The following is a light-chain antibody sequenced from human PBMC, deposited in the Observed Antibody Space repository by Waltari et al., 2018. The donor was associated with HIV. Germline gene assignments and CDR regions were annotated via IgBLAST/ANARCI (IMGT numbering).Light chain of an antibody. CDR3: SSYTSSSVV. V-gene: IGLV2-14*03. J-gene: IGLJ2*01. CDR2: DVS. Sequence: QSALTQPASVSGSPGQSITISCTGTSSDVGGYNYVSWYQQHPGKAPKLMIYDVSNRPSGFSKRFSGSKSGNTASLTISGLQAEDEADYYCSSYTSSSVVFGGGTKLTVL. CDR1: SSDVGGYNY.